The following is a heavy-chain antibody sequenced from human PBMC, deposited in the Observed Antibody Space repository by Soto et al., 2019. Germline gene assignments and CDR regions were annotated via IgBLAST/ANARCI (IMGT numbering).Heavy chain of an antibody. Sequence: SETLSLTCTVSGGSVSSGSYYWSWIRQPPGKGLEWIGYIYYSGSTNYNPSLKSRVTISVDTSKNQFSLKLSSVTAADTAVYYCARDAHHPNYYYYYGMDVWGQGTTVTVSS. V-gene: IGHV4-61*01. CDR1: GGSVSSGSYY. J-gene: IGHJ6*02. CDR2: IYYSGST. CDR3: ARDAHHPNYYYYYGMDV.